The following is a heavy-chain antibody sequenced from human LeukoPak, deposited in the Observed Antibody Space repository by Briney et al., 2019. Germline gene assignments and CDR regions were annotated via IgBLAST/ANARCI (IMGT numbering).Heavy chain of an antibody. D-gene: IGHD2-2*01. CDR2: INPSGGST. CDR1: GYTFTGYY. CDR3: ARGTDYQLPLLDC. V-gene: IGHV1-46*01. Sequence: ASVKVSCKASGYTFTGYYMYWVRQAPGQGLEWIGIINPSGGSTSYAQKFQGRLTMTRDTSTSTVYMELSSLRSEDTAVYYCARGTDYQLPLLDCWGQGTLVTVSS. J-gene: IGHJ4*02.